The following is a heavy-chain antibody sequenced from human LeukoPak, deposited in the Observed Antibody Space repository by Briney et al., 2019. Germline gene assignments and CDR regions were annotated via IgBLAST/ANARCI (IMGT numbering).Heavy chain of an antibody. D-gene: IGHD3-10*01. CDR2: ISYDGSNK. CDR3: AKDRMVRGRLYYYGMDV. Sequence: PGGPLRLSCAASGFTFSSYGMHWVRQAPGKGLEWVAVISYDGSNKYYADSVKGRFTISRDNSKNTLYLQMNSLRAEDTAVYYCAKDRMVRGRLYYYGMDVWGQGTTVTVSS. J-gene: IGHJ6*02. CDR1: GFTFSSYG. V-gene: IGHV3-30*18.